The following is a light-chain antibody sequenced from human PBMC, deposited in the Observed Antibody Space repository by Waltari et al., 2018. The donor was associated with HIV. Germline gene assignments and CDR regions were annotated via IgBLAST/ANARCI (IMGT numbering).Light chain of an antibody. CDR2: DDD. Sequence: KFMLTQPHSMSESPGKTVTISCTRTSGSIDSNYVQWFQQRPGSAPTTVIFDDDRRPSGVPARCSGSIDKSSNSAALTISGLRPEDEADYYCQSFETGTQVFGGGTKLTVL. CDR3: QSFETGTQV. V-gene: IGLV6-57*03. J-gene: IGLJ3*02. CDR1: SGSIDSNY.